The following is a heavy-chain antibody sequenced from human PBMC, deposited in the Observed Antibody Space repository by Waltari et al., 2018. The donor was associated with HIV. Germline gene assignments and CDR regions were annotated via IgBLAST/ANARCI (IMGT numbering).Heavy chain of an antibody. V-gene: IGHV4-31*03. CDR2: IYDSGST. J-gene: IGHJ4*02. CDR3: ARDTARGTADY. D-gene: IGHD3-10*01. Sequence: QVQLQESGPGLVKPSQTLSLTCTVSGGSVNSVGYYWSWVRQHPGKGLEWIGYIYDSGSTGYNPSLKSRVSMSIDTSKNQFSLNLRSVTAADTAVYYCARDTARGTADYWGQGTLVTVSS. CDR1: GGSVNSVGYY.